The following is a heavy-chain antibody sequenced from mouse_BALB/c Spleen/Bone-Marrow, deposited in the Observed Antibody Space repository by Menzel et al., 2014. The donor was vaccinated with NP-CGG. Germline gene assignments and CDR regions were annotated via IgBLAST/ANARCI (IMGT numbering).Heavy chain of an antibody. CDR3: ARHRYGAMDY. Sequence: VKVVDSGPDLVAPSQSLSITCTVSGFSLTSYGVHWVRQPPGKGLEWLVVIWSDGSTTYNSALKSRLSISKDNSKSQVFLKMNSLQTDDTAMYYCARHRYGAMDYWGQGTSVTVSS. J-gene: IGHJ4*01. CDR1: GFSLTSYG. CDR2: IWSDGST. D-gene: IGHD2-14*01. V-gene: IGHV2-6-2*01.